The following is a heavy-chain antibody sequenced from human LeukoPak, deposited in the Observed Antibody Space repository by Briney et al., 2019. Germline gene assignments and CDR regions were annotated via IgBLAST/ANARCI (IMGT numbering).Heavy chain of an antibody. V-gene: IGHV4-61*01. CDR2: VYYNRST. CDR1: GVSVSGTSYY. Sequence: SETLSLTCSVSGVSVSGTSYYWAWIRQGPGKGREWIGYVYYNRSTSYRPSLNRRATISVDTSENRFSLKLTSVTAADTAMYYCASYGYSNTWNNFWGQGILVTVS. J-gene: IGHJ4*02. CDR3: ASYGYSNTWNNF. D-gene: IGHD1/OR15-1a*01.